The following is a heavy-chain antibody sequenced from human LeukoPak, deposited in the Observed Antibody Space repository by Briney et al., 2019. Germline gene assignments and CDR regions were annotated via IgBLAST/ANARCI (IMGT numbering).Heavy chain of an antibody. J-gene: IGHJ4*02. Sequence: PSETLSLTCSASGGSISNIIYYWAWVRLPPGKGLEWIGSIHFSGSTYYNPSLKSRVTISADTSKNQFSLRPNFVTAADTAVYYCARRMGALDFWGQGALVTVSS. V-gene: IGHV4-39*01. CDR1: GGSISNIIYY. CDR3: ARRMGALDF. D-gene: IGHD1-26*01. CDR2: IHFSGST.